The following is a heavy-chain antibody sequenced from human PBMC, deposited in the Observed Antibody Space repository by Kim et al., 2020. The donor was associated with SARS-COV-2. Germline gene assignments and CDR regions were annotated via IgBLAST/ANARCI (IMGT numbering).Heavy chain of an antibody. V-gene: IGHV4-59*08. D-gene: IGHD6-19*01. CDR3: ARLHFIAVAATPGWFDP. Sequence: LKSRVTIAVDTSKNQFSLKLSSVTAADTAVYYCARLHFIAVAATPGWFDPWGQGTLVTVSS. J-gene: IGHJ5*02.